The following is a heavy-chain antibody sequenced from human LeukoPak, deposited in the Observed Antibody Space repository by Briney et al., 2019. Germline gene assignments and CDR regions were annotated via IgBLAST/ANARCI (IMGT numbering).Heavy chain of an antibody. D-gene: IGHD6-19*01. CDR2: ISSGSSTI. J-gene: IGHJ4*02. V-gene: IGHV3-48*04. CDR3: ARDVVAVAGLYYFDY. CDR1: GFTLSSYS. Sequence: GGSLRLSCAASGFTLSSYSMNWVRQAPGKGLEWVSYISSGSSTIYYADSVKGRFTISRDNAKNSLYLQMNSLRAEDTAVYYCARDVVAVAGLYYFDYWGQGTLVTVSS.